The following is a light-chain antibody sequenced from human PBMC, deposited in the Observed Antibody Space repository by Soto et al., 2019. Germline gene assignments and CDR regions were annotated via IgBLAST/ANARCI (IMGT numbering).Light chain of an antibody. CDR1: ESISGW. V-gene: IGKV1-5*01. CDR2: DAS. J-gene: IGKJ1*01. CDR3: QQYSTYWT. Sequence: DIPMTQSPSTLSASVGDRVTLTCRASESISGWLAWYQQKPGKAPRLLIYDASILESGVPSRFSGSGSGTEFPLTVSGLQPDDFGMYYCQQYSTYWTFGQGTRVEIK.